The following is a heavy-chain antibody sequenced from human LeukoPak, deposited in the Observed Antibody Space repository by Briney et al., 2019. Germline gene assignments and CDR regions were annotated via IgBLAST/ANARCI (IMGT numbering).Heavy chain of an antibody. V-gene: IGHV3-73*01. D-gene: IGHD5/OR15-5a*01. J-gene: IGHJ6*02. CDR3: ARRVGDSYFYGMDV. Sequence: PGGSLRLSCAASGFTFSASPIHWVRQASGKGLEWVCRIRNKDNSYATAYAESVKGRFTISRDDSENTAYLQMNSLKTEDTAVYYCARRVGDSYFYGMDVWGQGTPVTVSS. CDR1: GFTFSASP. CDR2: IRNKDNSYAT.